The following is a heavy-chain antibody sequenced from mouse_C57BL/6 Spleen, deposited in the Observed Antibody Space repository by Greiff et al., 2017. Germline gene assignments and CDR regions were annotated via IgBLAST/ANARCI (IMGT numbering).Heavy chain of an antibody. J-gene: IGHJ4*01. CDR2: INPNNGGT. CDR3: ARGGSYSNHRDYYAMDY. D-gene: IGHD2-5*01. CDR1: GYTFTDYN. Sequence: EVKLMESGPELVKPGASVKMSCKASGYTFTDYNMHWVKQSHGKSLEWIGYINPNNGGTSYNQKFKGKATLTVNKSSSTAYMELRSLTSEDSAVYYCARGGSYSNHRDYYAMDYWGQGTSVTVSS. V-gene: IGHV1-22*01.